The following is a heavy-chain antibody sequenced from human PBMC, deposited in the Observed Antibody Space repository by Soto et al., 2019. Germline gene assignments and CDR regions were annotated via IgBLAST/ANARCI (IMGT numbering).Heavy chain of an antibody. V-gene: IGHV3-43*01. D-gene: IGHD3-3*02. CDR3: VKERSRIFDY. CDR1: GFTFDDYT. CDR2: ITWDGGSS. Sequence: PGGSLRLSCAASGFTFDDYTMHWVRQAPGKGLEWVSLITWDGGSSFYADSVKGRFTISRDNTRNSLVLQMNSLRTEDTALYYCVKERSRIFDYWGQGTLVTVSS. J-gene: IGHJ4*02.